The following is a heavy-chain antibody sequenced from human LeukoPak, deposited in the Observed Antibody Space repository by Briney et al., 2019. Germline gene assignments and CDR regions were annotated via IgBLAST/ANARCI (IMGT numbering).Heavy chain of an antibody. CDR1: GGSFSGYY. CDR2: INYSGST. J-gene: IGHJ4*02. Sequence: PETLSLTCAVYGGSFSGYYWSWIRQPPGKGLEWIGEINYSGSTNYNPSLKSRVTISVDTSKNQFSLKLSSVTAADTAVYYCARDGYNWGFDYWGQGTLVTVSS. V-gene: IGHV4-34*01. CDR3: ARDGYNWGFDY. D-gene: IGHD5-24*01.